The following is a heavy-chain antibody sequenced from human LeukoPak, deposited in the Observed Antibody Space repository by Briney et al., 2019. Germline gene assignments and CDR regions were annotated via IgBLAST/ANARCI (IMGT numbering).Heavy chain of an antibody. Sequence: GGSLRLSCAASGFTFSDYYMSWIRQAPGKGLEWVGRTRNKANSYSTEYAASVKGRFTISRDDSKNSLYLQMNSLKTEDTAVYYCARGGSYVAFDIWGQGTMVTVSS. J-gene: IGHJ3*02. CDR1: GFTFSDYY. CDR3: ARGGSYVAFDI. CDR2: TRNKANSYST. D-gene: IGHD1-26*01. V-gene: IGHV3-72*01.